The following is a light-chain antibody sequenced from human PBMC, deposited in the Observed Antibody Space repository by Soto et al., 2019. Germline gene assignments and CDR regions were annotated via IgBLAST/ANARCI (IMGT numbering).Light chain of an antibody. Sequence: EIVMTQSPATLSVSPGERATLSCRASQNVNSNLAWYQQKPGQAPRLLIYRTSTRATDIPARFSGSGSGTEFTLTISSLQSEDLAVYYCQQYNNWPPGPFGQGTKVEIK. CDR2: RTS. J-gene: IGKJ1*01. CDR1: QNVNSN. V-gene: IGKV3-15*01. CDR3: QQYNNWPPGP.